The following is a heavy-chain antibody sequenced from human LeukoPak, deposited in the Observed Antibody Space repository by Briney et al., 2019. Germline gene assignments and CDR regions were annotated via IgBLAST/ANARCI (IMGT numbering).Heavy chain of an antibody. D-gene: IGHD1-26*01. CDR1: GFTFSSYA. CDR2: ISGSGGST. Sequence: GGSLRLSCAASGFTFSSYAMSWVRQAPGKGLEWVSAISGSGGSTYYADSVKGRFTISRDNSENTLYLQMNSLRAEDTAVYYCANMGSAGTQTDYYYYYGMDVWGQGTTVTVSS. J-gene: IGHJ6*02. V-gene: IGHV3-23*01. CDR3: ANMGSAGTQTDYYYYYGMDV.